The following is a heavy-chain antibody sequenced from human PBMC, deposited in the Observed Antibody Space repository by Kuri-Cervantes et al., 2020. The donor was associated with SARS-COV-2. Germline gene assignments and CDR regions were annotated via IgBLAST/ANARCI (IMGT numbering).Heavy chain of an antibody. D-gene: IGHD1-1*01. V-gene: IGHV3-23*01. CDR2: ISGSGGST. CDR3: VRDGDHWNFDY. CDR1: GFTFSSHA. J-gene: IGHJ4*02. Sequence: GESLKISCAASGFTFSSHAMSWVRQASGKGLEWVATISGSGGSTYYADSVKGRITISRDNSKNMLFLQMNSLRAEDTAVYYCVRDGDHWNFDYWGQGTLVTVSS.